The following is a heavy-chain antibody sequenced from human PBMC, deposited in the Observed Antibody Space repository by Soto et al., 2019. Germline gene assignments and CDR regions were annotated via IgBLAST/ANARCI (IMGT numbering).Heavy chain of an antibody. CDR2: FHYSGNT. V-gene: IGHV4-39*01. CDR3: VRRHGLDIDAYY. CDR1: GGSISSGPYT. Sequence: SETLSLTCTVSGGSISSGPYTWGWIRQPPGKGLEWIGTFHYSGNTYYNPSLKSRVTISVDTSKNQFSLKLSSVTAADTAVYFCVRRHGLDIDAYYWGQGILVTVSS. D-gene: IGHD3-10*01. J-gene: IGHJ4*02.